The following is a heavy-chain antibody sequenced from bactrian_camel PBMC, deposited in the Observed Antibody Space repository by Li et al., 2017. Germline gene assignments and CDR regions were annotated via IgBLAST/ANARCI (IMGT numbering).Heavy chain of an antibody. J-gene: IGHJ4*01. CDR3: AADRAGVACRSTRGDNY. V-gene: IGHV3S40*01. D-gene: IGHD3*01. CDR2: ISESGGQT. CDR1: GFTFSNTE. Sequence: VQLVESGGGLVQPGGSLRLSCAASGFTFSNTEMSWVRQAPGKGLERVSGISESGGQTSYADSVKGRFTISRDNAKNTLYLQLNSLKTEDTAMYYCAADRAGVACRSTRGDNYWGQGTQVTVS.